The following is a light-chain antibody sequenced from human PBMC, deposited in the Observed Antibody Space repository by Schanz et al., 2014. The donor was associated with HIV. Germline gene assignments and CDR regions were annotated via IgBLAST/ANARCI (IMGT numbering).Light chain of an antibody. Sequence: IVLTQSPGTLSLSPGERATLSCRASQSVSSSYLAWYQQKPGQAPRLLIYGASSRATGVPARFSGSGSGTDFTLTISSLEPEDFAVYYCQQRSNWPLAFGGGTKVEIK. J-gene: IGKJ4*01. V-gene: IGKV3D-20*02. CDR2: GAS. CDR3: QQRSNWPLA. CDR1: QSVSSSY.